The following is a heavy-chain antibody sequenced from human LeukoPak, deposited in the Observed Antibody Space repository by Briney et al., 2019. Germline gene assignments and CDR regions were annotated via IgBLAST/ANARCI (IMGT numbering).Heavy chain of an antibody. Sequence: GGSLRLSCAVSGFTFSSYWMHWVRQAPGKRLVWVSRIKSDGSTTSYADSVKGRFTISRDKAKNIVYLQMNSLRVEYTGLYYCARDLAYSSSWYYFDYWGQGTMVTVSS. J-gene: IGHJ4*02. V-gene: IGHV3-74*01. CDR3: ARDLAYSSSWYYFDY. CDR1: GFTFSSYW. CDR2: IKSDGSTT. D-gene: IGHD6-13*01.